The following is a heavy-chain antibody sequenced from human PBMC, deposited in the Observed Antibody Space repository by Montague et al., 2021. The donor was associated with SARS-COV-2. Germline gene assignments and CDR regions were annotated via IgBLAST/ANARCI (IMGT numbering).Heavy chain of an antibody. D-gene: IGHD3-22*01. J-gene: IGHJ4*02. CDR1: GGSISSGSYY. V-gene: IGHV4-61*02. CDR3: ARDAPYYDSSGYQCFDY. Sequence: TLSLTCTVSGGSISSGSYYWSWIRQPAGKGLEWIGRIYTSGSTNYNPSLKSRVTISVDTSKNQFSLKLSSVTAADTAVYYCARDAPYYDSSGYQCFDYWGQGTLVTVSS. CDR2: IYTSGST.